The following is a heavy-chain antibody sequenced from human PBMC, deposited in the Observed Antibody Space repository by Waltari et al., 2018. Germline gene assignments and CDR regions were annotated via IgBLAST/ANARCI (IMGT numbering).Heavy chain of an antibody. CDR1: VGSIYNYY. D-gene: IGHD6-6*01. CDR3: ARVVAAISSSSYVWFDY. V-gene: IGHV4-4*07. J-gene: IGHJ4*02. Sequence: QLQPRAAGAGPVEPLSTPSPTSTFSVGSIYNYYWSRHRPPDGKGLEWIGRIYPSGSTNYNPSLKSRVTMSVDTSKNQFSLKLSSVTAADTAVYYCARVVAAISSSSYVWFDYWGQGTLVTVSS. CDR2: IYPSGST.